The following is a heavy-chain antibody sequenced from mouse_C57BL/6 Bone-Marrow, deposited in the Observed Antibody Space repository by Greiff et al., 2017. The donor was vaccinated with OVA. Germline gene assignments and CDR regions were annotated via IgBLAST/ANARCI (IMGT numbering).Heavy chain of an antibody. CDR3: ARCSLWIALDY. V-gene: IGHV1-5*01. J-gene: IGHJ4*01. CDR1: GYTFTSYW. CDR2: IYPGNSDT. D-gene: IGHD1-1*02. Sequence: EVQLQQSGTVLARPGASVKMSCKTSGYTFTSYWMHWVKQRPGQGLEWIGAIYPGNSDTSYNQKFKGKAKLTAVTSASTASMELSSLTNEDSAVYYCARCSLWIALDYWGQGTSVTVSS.